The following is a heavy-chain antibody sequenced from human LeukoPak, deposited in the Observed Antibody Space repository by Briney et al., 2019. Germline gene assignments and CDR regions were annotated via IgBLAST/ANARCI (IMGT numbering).Heavy chain of an antibody. Sequence: GGSLRLSCAASGFTFSSYSMNWVRQAPGKGLEWVSYISSSSSTIYYADSVKGRFTISRDNAKNSLYLQMNSLRAEGTAVYYCARRTCGGDCYLDYWGQGTLVTVSS. CDR2: ISSSSSTI. CDR3: ARRTCGGDCYLDY. J-gene: IGHJ4*02. V-gene: IGHV3-48*01. CDR1: GFTFSSYS. D-gene: IGHD2-21*01.